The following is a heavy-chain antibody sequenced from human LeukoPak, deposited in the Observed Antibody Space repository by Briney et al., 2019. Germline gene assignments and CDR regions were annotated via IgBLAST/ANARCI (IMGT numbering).Heavy chain of an antibody. CDR1: GFTFSNYG. V-gene: IGHV3-33*01. CDR2: IWYDGSKK. D-gene: IGHD5-18*01. CDR3: ARDAPGPPPPGDTATVVLDQ. J-gene: IGHJ4*02. Sequence: GGSLRLSCAASGFTFSNYGMHWVRQAPGKGLEWVAVIWYDGSKKYYADSVKGRFTISRDNSKNTLYLQMNSLRAEDTAVYYCARDAPGPPPPGDTATVVLDQWGPGTLVTASS.